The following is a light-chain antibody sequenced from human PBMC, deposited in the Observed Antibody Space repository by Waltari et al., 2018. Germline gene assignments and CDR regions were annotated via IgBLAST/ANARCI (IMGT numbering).Light chain of an antibody. V-gene: IGLV3-21*04. CDR2: YDS. J-gene: IGLJ2*01. CDR3: LVWHSTIDHQGV. CDR1: HIGSKC. Sequence: SYVVTQSPSVSVAPGETARITWWGDHIGSKCVHWYQQRPGQAPGLVISYDSDRPSGIPERFSGSNSGNTATLTISWVEAEDEADYYCLVWHSTIDHQGVFGGGTKLTVL.